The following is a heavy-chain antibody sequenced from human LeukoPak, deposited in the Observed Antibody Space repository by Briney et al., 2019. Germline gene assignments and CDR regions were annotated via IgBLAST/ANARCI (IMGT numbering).Heavy chain of an antibody. CDR3: AKGVPDGGNFDY. CDR1: GITFTSYA. V-gene: IGHV3-23*01. D-gene: IGHD3-16*01. CDR2: VSGSGAST. J-gene: IGHJ4*02. Sequence: PGGSLRLSWAASGITFTSYAMSWVRQAPAKGLEWVSAVSGSGASTYYADSVKGRFTISRDNSKNTLYLQMNSLRAEDTAVYYCAKGVPDGGNFDYWGQGTLVTVSS.